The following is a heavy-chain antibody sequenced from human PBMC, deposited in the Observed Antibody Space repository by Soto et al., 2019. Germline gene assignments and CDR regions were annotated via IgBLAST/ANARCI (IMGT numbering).Heavy chain of an antibody. Sequence: QVQLVESGGGLVKPGGSLRLSCAASGFTFSDYYMSWIRQAPEKGLEWVSYISSSGSTIYYADSVKGRFTIPRDKAKNSLYLQMNSLRAEDTAVYYCARCEGWPNYCYYMDVWGKGTTVTVSS. J-gene: IGHJ6*03. CDR3: ARCEGWPNYCYYMDV. CDR2: ISSSGSTI. D-gene: IGHD2-15*01. CDR1: GFTFSDYY. V-gene: IGHV3-11*01.